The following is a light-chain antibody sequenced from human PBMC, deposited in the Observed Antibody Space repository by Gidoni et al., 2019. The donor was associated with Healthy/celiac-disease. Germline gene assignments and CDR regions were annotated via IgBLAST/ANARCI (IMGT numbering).Light chain of an antibody. Sequence: QSALTQPASVSGSPGQSITIPCPGTSSDVGGYNYVSWYQQHPGKAPNLMIYEVSNRPSGVSNRFSGSKSGNTASLTISGLQAEDEADYYCSSYTSSSRGVFGGGTKLTVL. CDR2: EVS. V-gene: IGLV2-14*01. J-gene: IGLJ2*01. CDR1: SSDVGGYNY. CDR3: SSYTSSSRGV.